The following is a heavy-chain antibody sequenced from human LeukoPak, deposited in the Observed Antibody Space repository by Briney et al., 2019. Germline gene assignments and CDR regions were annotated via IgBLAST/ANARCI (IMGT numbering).Heavy chain of an antibody. V-gene: IGHV4-4*07. J-gene: IGHJ6*02. CDR1: GGSISSYY. CDR3: AGGIAVAADGMDV. CDR2: IYTSGNT. Sequence: PSETLSLTCTVSGGSISSYYWSWIRQPAGKGLEWIGRIYTSGNTNSNPSLKSRVTMSVDTSKSQFSLKLSSVTAADTAVYYCAGGIAVAADGMDVWGQGTTVTVSS. D-gene: IGHD6-19*01.